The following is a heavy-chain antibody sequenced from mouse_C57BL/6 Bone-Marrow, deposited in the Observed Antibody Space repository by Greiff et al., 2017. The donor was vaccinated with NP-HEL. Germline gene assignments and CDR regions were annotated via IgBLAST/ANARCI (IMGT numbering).Heavy chain of an antibody. Sequence: EVKLMESGGGLVKPGGSLKLSCAASGFTFSSYTMSWVRQTPEKRLEWVATISGGGGNTYYPDSVKGRFTISRDNAKNTLYLQMSSLRSEDTALYYCARDYYGSSPFYAMDYWGQGTSVTVSS. J-gene: IGHJ4*01. CDR2: ISGGGGNT. CDR3: ARDYYGSSPFYAMDY. V-gene: IGHV5-9*01. CDR1: GFTFSSYT. D-gene: IGHD1-1*01.